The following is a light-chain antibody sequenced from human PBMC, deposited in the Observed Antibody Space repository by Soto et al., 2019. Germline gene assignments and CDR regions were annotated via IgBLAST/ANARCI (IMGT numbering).Light chain of an antibody. CDR2: GAS. V-gene: IGKV1-39*01. Sequence: DVRMTQSPSSLSASVGDTITITCRASRTINTYLNWFQQKPGEPPRLLIYGASTLHDGVPSSCSGSGSGADFTLTISGLQPEDFASYHCQQTYSDISFGGGTKV. CDR1: RTINTY. J-gene: IGKJ4*01. CDR3: QQTYSDIS.